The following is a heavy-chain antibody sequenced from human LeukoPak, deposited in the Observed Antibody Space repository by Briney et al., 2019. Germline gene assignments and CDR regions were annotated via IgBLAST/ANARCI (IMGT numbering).Heavy chain of an antibody. CDR3: AREDSGIAVDY. CDR2: INPNSGGT. J-gene: IGHJ4*02. Sequence: ASVTVSCTASVYTFTVYYMHWVRQAPGQGLEWMGWINPNSGGTNYAQKFQGRVTMTRDTSISTAYMELSRLRSDDTAVYYCAREDSGIAVDYWGQGTLVTVSS. V-gene: IGHV1-2*02. D-gene: IGHD6-19*01. CDR1: VYTFTVYY.